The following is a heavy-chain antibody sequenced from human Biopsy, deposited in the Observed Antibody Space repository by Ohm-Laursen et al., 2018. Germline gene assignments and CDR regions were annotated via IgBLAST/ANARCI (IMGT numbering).Heavy chain of an antibody. Sequence: SETLSLTWAVYGGTYSGYYWSWIRQPPGKGLEWIGEVHHDGRANHNPSLKSRVTISGDMSKKQFSLKLSGVTAADTAVYYCARFIVPSLHCSNGVCPIRWFDPWGQGTLVTVFS. CDR1: GGTYSGYY. J-gene: IGHJ5*02. CDR2: VHHDGRA. CDR3: ARFIVPSLHCSNGVCPIRWFDP. D-gene: IGHD2-2*01. V-gene: IGHV4-34*01.